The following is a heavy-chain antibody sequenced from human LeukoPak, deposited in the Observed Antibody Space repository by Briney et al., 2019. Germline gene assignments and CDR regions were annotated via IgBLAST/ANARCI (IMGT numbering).Heavy chain of an antibody. D-gene: IGHD3-22*01. J-gene: IGHJ4*02. CDR2: ISGSSGSA. V-gene: IGHV3-23*01. CDR1: GFTFSSHW. Sequence: PGGSLRLSCAASGFTFSSHWMHWVRQAPGKGLEWVSTISGSSGSAYYADSVKGRFTISRDNSKNTLYLQMNSLRAGDTAVYYCAKDPREDSGGYYYFGYFDYWGQGTLVTVSS. CDR3: AKDPREDSGGYYYFGYFDY.